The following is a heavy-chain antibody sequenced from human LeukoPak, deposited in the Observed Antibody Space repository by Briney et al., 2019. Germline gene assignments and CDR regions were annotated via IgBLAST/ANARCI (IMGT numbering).Heavy chain of an antibody. CDR1: GFSFSDSG. CDR3: TRVPVLPAAYWDAFDI. V-gene: IGHV3-73*01. CDR2: IRSKANRYAT. Sequence: GGSLRLSCVASGFSFSDSGMHWVRQAPGKGLEWVCRIRSKANRYATAYTASVEGRFTLSRDDSTTTSYLQMNSLKIEHTAIYYCTRVPVLPAAYWDAFDIWGQGKMVTVSS. D-gene: IGHD2-8*02. J-gene: IGHJ3*02.